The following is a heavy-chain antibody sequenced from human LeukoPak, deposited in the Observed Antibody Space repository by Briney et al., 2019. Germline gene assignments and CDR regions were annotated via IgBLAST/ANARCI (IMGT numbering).Heavy chain of an antibody. CDR2: ISAYNGNT. CDR3: ARRGYNTYFYYGLAV. V-gene: IGHV1-18*01. CDR1: GFTFSSYA. D-gene: IGHD5-24*01. Sequence: GGSLRLSCAASGFTFSSYAMSWVRQAPGQGLEWMGWISAYNGNTNYAQKLQGRVTMTTDTSTSTAYMELRSLGSDDTAVYYCARRGYNTYFYYGLAVWGQGTTVTVSS. J-gene: IGHJ6*02.